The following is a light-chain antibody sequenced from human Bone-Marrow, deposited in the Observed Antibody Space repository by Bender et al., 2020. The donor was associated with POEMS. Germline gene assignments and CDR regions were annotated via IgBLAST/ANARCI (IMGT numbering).Light chain of an antibody. Sequence: SYVLTQPPSVSVAPGKTARITCGGNNIGSESVHWYQQQPGQAPVLVIYRDRYRPSWIPERFSGSNSGNTATLTIRRVQAGEEADYYCQVWDSHTYVMFGGGTKLTVL. CDR3: QVWDSHTYVM. V-gene: IGLV3-9*01. J-gene: IGLJ3*02. CDR1: NIGSES. CDR2: RDR.